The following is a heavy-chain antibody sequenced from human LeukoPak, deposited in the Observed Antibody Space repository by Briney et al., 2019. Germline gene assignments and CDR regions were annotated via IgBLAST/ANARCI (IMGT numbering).Heavy chain of an antibody. J-gene: IGHJ4*02. CDR1: GFTFRCHA. CDR3: AKDFRIGYSAHFDY. CDR2: IYENGGTT. V-gene: IGHV3-23*01. Sequence: GGSLRLSCVGSGFTFRCHAMSWARQAPEKGLEFVSGIYENGGTTYYADSVKGRFSISRDNSKNTLYLQMDSLRGEDTAVYYCAKDFRIGYSAHFDYWGQGALVTVSS. D-gene: IGHD2-21*01.